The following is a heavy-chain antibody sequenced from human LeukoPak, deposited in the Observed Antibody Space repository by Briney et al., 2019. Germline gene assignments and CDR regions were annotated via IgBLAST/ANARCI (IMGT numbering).Heavy chain of an antibody. D-gene: IGHD4-17*01. CDR2: INPNSGAT. J-gene: IGHJ4*02. V-gene: IGHV1-2*02. CDR1: GYTFTDYY. CDR3: ARPSDYGDYIDY. Sequence: DSVKVSFKGSGYTFTDYYMHWVRQAPGQGLEWMAKINPNSGATAYAERFQGRVTLTRDTSISTIYMELRTLTSGDTAVYYCARPSDYGDYIDYWGQGTPVTVSS.